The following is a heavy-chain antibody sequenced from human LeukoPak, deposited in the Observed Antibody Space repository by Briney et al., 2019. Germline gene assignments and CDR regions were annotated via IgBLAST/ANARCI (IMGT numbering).Heavy chain of an antibody. D-gene: IGHD6-19*01. V-gene: IGHV7-4-1*02. CDR3: ARETSGWPGYYGMDV. J-gene: IGHJ6*02. Sequence: ASVKVSCKASGYTFTSYAINWVRQAPGQGLEWMGWINTNTGNPTYAQGFTGRFVFSLDTSVSTAYLQISSLKAEDTAVYYCARETSGWPGYYGMDVWGQGITVTVSS. CDR2: INTNTGNP. CDR1: GYTFTSYA.